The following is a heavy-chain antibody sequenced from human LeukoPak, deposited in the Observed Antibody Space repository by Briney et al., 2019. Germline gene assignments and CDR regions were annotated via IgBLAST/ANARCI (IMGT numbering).Heavy chain of an antibody. CDR1: GFTFSIYS. V-gene: IGHV3-48*02. J-gene: IGHJ4*02. CDR3: ASGLDY. CDR2: ISSGSSTI. Sequence: GGSLRLSCVASGFTFSIYSMNWVRQAPGKGLEWVSYISSGSSTIYYADSVKGRFTISRDNAKNSLYLQMNSLRDEDTAVYYCASGLDYWGQGTLVTVSS.